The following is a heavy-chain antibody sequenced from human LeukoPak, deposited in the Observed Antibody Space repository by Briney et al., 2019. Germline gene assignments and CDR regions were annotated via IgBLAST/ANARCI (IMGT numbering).Heavy chain of an antibody. V-gene: IGHV1-18*01. Sequence: ASVKVSCKASGYTFTSYGISWVRQTPGQGLEWMGWISAYNGNTNYAQKLQGRVTMTTDTSTSTAYMELRSLRSDDTAVYYCARDQPGGYALREVLYYCYGMDVWGQGTTVTVSS. CDR3: ARDQPGGYALREVLYYCYGMDV. J-gene: IGHJ6*01. CDR1: GYTFTSYG. D-gene: IGHD5-12*01. CDR2: ISAYNGNT.